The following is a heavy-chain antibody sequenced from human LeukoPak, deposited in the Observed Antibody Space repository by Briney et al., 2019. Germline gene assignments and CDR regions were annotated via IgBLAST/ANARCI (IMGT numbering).Heavy chain of an antibody. V-gene: IGHV3-74*01. Sequence: GGSLRLSCAASGFTFSSYWMHWVRQAPGKRLVWVSRINSDGSSTSYADSVKGRFTISRDNAKNTLYLQMNSLRAEDTAVYYCARNHYDILTGLLTHGFDPWGQGTLVTVSS. CDR2: INSDGSST. J-gene: IGHJ5*02. D-gene: IGHD3-9*01. CDR1: GFTFSSYW. CDR3: ARNHYDILTGLLTHGFDP.